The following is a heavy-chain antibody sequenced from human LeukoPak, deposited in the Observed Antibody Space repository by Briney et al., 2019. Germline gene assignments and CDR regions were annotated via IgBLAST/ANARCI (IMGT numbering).Heavy chain of an antibody. Sequence: SETLSLTCTVSGYSISSGYYWGWIRPPPGKGLEWIGYIYYSESTNYNPSLKSRVTISVDTSKNQFSLKLSSVTAADTDVYYCATGITIFLSFDYWGQGTLVTVSS. CDR2: IYYSEST. CDR1: GYSISSGYY. CDR3: ATGITIFLSFDY. J-gene: IGHJ4*02. V-gene: IGHV4-61*01. D-gene: IGHD3-9*01.